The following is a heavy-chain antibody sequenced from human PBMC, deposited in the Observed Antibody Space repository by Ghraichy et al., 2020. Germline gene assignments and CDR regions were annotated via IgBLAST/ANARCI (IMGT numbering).Heavy chain of an antibody. D-gene: IGHD2-21*02. CDR1: GYTFTSYG. J-gene: IGHJ4*02. V-gene: IGHV1-18*01. Sequence: ASVKVSCKASGYTFTSYGLSWVRQAPGQGLDWVAWISAYNGNTKYAQKFQGRVTMTTDTSTSTAYMELRSLRSDDTAVYYCARSQGDQISIPTFDYWGQGTLVTVSS. CDR3: ARSQGDQISIPTFDY. CDR2: ISAYNGNT.